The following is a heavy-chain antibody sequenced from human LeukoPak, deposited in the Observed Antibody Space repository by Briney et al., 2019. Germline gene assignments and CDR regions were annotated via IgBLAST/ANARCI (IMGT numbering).Heavy chain of an antibody. V-gene: IGHV4-34*01. Sequence: SETLSLTCAAFGGSSSGNYWSWIRQPPGKGLEWIGEINHSGSTNYNPSLKRRVTISVDTSKNQFSLKLTSVTAADTAVYYCARGVYYGSGKDYWGQGTLVTVSS. CDR2: INHSGST. CDR1: GGSSSGNY. CDR3: ARGVYYGSGKDY. D-gene: IGHD3-10*01. J-gene: IGHJ4*02.